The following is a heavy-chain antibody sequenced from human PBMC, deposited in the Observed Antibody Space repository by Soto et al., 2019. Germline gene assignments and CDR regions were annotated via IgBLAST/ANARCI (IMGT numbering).Heavy chain of an antibody. CDR1: GYSFTSYW. CDR2: IYPGDSDT. J-gene: IGHJ4*02. D-gene: IGHD5-18*01. Sequence: PGESLKISCKGSGYSFTSYWIGWVRQMPGKGLEWMGIIYPGDSDTRYSPSFQGQVTISADKPISTAYLQWSSLKASDTAMYYCARHPPRGYSYGSGDYWGQGTLVTVPQ. CDR3: ARHPPRGYSYGSGDY. V-gene: IGHV5-51*01.